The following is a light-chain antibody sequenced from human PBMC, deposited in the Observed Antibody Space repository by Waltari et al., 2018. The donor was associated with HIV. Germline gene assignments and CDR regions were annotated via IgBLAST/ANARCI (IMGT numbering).Light chain of an antibody. J-gene: IGLJ2*01. CDR2: NTN. CDR1: SGSVSTRYY. Sequence: QTVVTQEPSFYVSPGGTVTLTCGLSSGSVSTRYYPRWYQQTPGQAPRTLIYNTNTRSSGVPDRFSGSILGNKAALTITGAQADDESDYYCVLYMGRGIVVFGGGTSLTVL. V-gene: IGLV8-61*01. CDR3: VLYMGRGIVV.